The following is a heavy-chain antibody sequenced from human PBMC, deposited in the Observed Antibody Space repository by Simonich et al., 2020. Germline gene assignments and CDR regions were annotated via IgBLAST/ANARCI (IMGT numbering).Heavy chain of an antibody. CDR2: ISSSSSYI. Sequence: EVQLVESGGGLVKPGGSLRLSCAASGFTFSSYSMNWVRQAPGKGLELESSISSSSSYINYADSVKGRFTISRDNAKNSLYLQMNSLRAEDTAVYYCAREIEAGNAFDIWGQGTMVTVSS. CDR1: GFTFSSYS. J-gene: IGHJ3*02. CDR3: AREIEAGNAFDI. V-gene: IGHV3-21*01.